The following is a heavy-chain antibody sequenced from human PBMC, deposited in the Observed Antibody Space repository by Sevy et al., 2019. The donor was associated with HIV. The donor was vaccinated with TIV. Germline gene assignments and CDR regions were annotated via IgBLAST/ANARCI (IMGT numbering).Heavy chain of an antibody. CDR1: GFTFSSYG. CDR2: ISYDGTKK. V-gene: IGHV3-30*18. Sequence: GGSLRLSCEASGFTFSSYGMHWVRQAPGKGLEWVAVISYDGTKKYYADSVKGRFTISRDNSKNTLYLQMNSLRAEDTAVYYCAKDQPPGAAADYGMDVWGQGTTVTVSS. J-gene: IGHJ6*02. CDR3: AKDQPPGAAADYGMDV. D-gene: IGHD6-13*01.